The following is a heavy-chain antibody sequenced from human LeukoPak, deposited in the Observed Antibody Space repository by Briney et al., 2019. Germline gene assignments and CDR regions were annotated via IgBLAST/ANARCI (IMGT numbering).Heavy chain of an antibody. CDR2: IRYDGSNK. Sequence: GGSLRLSCAASGFTFSSYGMHWVRQAPGKGLEWVAFIRYDGSNKYYADSVKGRFTISRDNAKNSLYLQMNSLRAEDTAVYYCARQYSFNWSYYYYYMDVWGKGTTVTISS. CDR1: GFTFSSYG. D-gene: IGHD1-1*01. V-gene: IGHV3-30*02. CDR3: ARQYSFNWSYYYYYMDV. J-gene: IGHJ6*03.